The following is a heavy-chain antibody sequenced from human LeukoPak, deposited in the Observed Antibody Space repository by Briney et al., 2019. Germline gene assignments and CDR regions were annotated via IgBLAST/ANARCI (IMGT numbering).Heavy chain of an antibody. D-gene: IGHD3-10*01. V-gene: IGHV3-53*01. CDR1: GFTVSNNY. CDR3: ARGPPYFGSGSYYHIVDY. Sequence: GGSLRLSCAASGFTVSNNYMSWVRQAPGKGLEWVSVIHSGGSTHYADSVKGRFTISRDNSKNTLYLQMNSLRAEDTAVYYCARGPPYFGSGSYYHIVDYWGQGTLVTVSS. CDR2: IHSGGST. J-gene: IGHJ4*02.